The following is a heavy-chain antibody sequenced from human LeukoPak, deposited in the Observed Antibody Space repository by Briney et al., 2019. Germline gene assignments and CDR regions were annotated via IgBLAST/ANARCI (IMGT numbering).Heavy chain of an antibody. Sequence: GGSLRLSCAASGFTFSSYSMNWVRQAPGKGLEWVSSINSDSRLMYYAESVKGRFTISRDNARNSLYLQLNSLRAEDTAVYFCVRDLFDDYSLNYWGQGTLVTVSS. D-gene: IGHD3-16*01. CDR1: GFTFSSYS. V-gene: IGHV3-21*01. CDR2: INSDSRLM. CDR3: VRDLFDDYSLNY. J-gene: IGHJ4*02.